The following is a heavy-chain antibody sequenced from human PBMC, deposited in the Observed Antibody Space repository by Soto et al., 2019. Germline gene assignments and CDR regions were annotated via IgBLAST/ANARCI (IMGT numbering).Heavy chain of an antibody. CDR2: IYYSGST. V-gene: IGHV4-59*01. CDR3: AWLRDDILTGYKLGYYFDY. CDR1: GGSISSYY. D-gene: IGHD3-9*01. J-gene: IGHJ4*02. Sequence: PSETLSLTCTVSGGSISSYYWSWIRQPPGKGLEWIGYIYYSGSTNYNPSLKSRVTISVDTSKNQFSLKLSSVTAADTAVYYCAWLRDDILTGYKLGYYFDYWGQGTLVTVSS.